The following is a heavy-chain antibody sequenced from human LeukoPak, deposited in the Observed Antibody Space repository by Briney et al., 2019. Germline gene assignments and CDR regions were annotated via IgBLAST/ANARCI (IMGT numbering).Heavy chain of an antibody. Sequence: SETLSLTCTVSGGSISSSSYYWGWIRQPPGKGLEWIGSIYYSGSTYYNPSLKSRVTISVDTSKNQFSLKLSSVTAADTAVYYCARQRGWYPHWYFDLWGRGTLVTVSS. CDR3: ARQRGWYPHWYFDL. CDR1: GGSISSSSYY. CDR2: IYYSGST. D-gene: IGHD6-19*01. V-gene: IGHV4-39*01. J-gene: IGHJ2*01.